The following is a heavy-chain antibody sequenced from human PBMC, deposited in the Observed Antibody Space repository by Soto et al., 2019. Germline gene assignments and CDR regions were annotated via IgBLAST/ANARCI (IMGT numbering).Heavy chain of an antibody. CDR1: GYSFTSYW. CDR3: ARCRQWELVVDWFDP. V-gene: IGHV5-10-1*03. CDR2: IDPSDSYT. D-gene: IGHD1-26*01. Sequence: EVQLVQSGAEVKKPGESLRISCKGSGYSFTSYWISWVRQMPGKGLEWMGRIDPSDSYTNYSPSFQGHVTISADKSISTAYLQWSSLKASDTAMYYCARCRQWELVVDWFDPWGQGTLVTVSS. J-gene: IGHJ5*02.